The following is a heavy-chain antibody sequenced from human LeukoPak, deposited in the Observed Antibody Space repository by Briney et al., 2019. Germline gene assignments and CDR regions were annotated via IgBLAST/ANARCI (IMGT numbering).Heavy chain of an antibody. CDR1: SGSISTSNYY. V-gene: IGHV4-61*05. CDR2: IFYSGST. D-gene: IGHD3-22*01. Sequence: PSETLSLTCTVSSGSISTSNYYWGWVRQPPGKALEWIGNIFYSGSTNYNPSLKSRVTISVDTSKNQFSLKLSSVTAADTAMYYCASHYDSSDYYVLGRNDAFDIWGQGTMVTVSS. J-gene: IGHJ3*02. CDR3: ASHYDSSDYYVLGRNDAFDI.